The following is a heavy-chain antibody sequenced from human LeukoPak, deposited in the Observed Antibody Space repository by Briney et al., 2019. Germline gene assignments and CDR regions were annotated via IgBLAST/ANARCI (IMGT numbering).Heavy chain of an antibody. V-gene: IGHV3-30*04. CDR1: GFTFSSYA. J-gene: IGHJ5*02. CDR2: ISYDGSNK. Sequence: GGSLRLSCAASGFTFSSYAMHWVRQAPGKGLEWAAVISYDGSNKYYADSVKGRFTISRDNSKNTLYLQMNSLRAEDTAVYYCARGGGSGWYNWFGPWGQGTLVTVSS. D-gene: IGHD6-19*01. CDR3: ARGGGSGWYNWFGP.